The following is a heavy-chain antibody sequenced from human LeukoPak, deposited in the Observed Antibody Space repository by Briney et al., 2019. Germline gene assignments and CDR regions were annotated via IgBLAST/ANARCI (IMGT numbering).Heavy chain of an antibody. CDR1: GGTFSSYA. V-gene: IGHV1-69*06. J-gene: IGHJ4*02. CDR2: IIPIFGTA. Sequence: SVKVSCKASGGTFSSYAISWVRQAPGQGLEWMGGIIPIFGTANYAQKFQGRVTITADKSTSTAYMELNSLRAEDTAVYYCAKEMNLNGDLSDYWGQGTLVTVSS. CDR3: AKEMNLNGDLSDY. D-gene: IGHD4-17*01.